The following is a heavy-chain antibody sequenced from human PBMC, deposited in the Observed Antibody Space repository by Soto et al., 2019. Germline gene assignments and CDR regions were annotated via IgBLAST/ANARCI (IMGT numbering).Heavy chain of an antibody. J-gene: IGHJ3*02. CDR2: IDPSDSYT. CDR1: GYSFTSYW. D-gene: IGHD6-13*01. Sequence: PGESLKISCKGSGYSFTSYWISWVRQMPGKGLEWMGRIDPSDSYTNYSPSFQGHVTISADKSISTAYLQWSSLKASDTAMYYCALGGQQLDAFDIWGQGTTVTVSS. V-gene: IGHV5-10-1*01. CDR3: ALGGQQLDAFDI.